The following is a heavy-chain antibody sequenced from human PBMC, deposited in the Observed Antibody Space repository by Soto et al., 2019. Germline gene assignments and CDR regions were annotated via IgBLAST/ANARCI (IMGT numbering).Heavy chain of an antibody. CDR2: INSDGSTT. CDR1: GFTFSSYW. V-gene: IGHV3-74*01. D-gene: IGHD2-15*01. Sequence: PGGSLRLSCAASGFTFSSYWMHWVRQAPGKGLVWVSRINSDGSTTTYADSVKGRFTISRDNAQNTLYLQMNSLRAEDTAIYYCAKDMPLWGIDYWGLVDEVTVSS. J-gene: IGHJ4*02. CDR3: AKDMPLWGIDY.